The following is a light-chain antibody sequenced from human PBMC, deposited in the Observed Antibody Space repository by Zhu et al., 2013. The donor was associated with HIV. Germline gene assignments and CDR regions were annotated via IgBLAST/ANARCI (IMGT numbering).Light chain of an antibody. Sequence: QSALTQPASVSGSPGQSITISCTGTSSDVGSYNLVSWYQQHPGKAPKFMISEVNKRPSGVSNRFSGSKSGNTASLTISGLQAEDEADYYCCSYAGSSTVVFGGGTKLTVL. J-gene: IGLJ2*01. V-gene: IGLV2-23*02. CDR3: CSYAGSSTVV. CDR1: SSDVGSYNL. CDR2: EVN.